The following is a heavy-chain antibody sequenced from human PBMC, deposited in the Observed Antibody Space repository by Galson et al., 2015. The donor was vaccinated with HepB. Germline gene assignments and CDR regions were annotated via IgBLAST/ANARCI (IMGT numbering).Heavy chain of an antibody. Sequence: SLRLSCAASGFTFSDYYMSWIRQAPGKGLEWVSYISSSSSYTNYADSVKGRFTISRDNAKNSLYLQMNSLRAEDTAVYYCARDIRPKGSVVPAAIGMDVWGQGTTVTVSS. CDR3: ARDIRPKGSVVPAAIGMDV. D-gene: IGHD2-2*01. CDR2: ISSSSSYT. J-gene: IGHJ6*02. CDR1: GFTFSDYY. V-gene: IGHV3-11*06.